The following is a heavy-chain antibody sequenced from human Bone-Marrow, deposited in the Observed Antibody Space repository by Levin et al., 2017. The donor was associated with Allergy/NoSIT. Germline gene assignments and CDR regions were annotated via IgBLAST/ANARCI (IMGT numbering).Heavy chain of an antibody. CDR3: ARMTAGDSEEDY. CDR2: MNPSSGNT. J-gene: IGHJ4*02. CDR1: GYTFTSYD. V-gene: IGHV1-8*01. Sequence: GESLKISCKASGYTFTSYDIHWVRQATGQGPEWMGWMNPSSGNTGYSQKFQGRVTMTRNTSISTAYMELSSLRSEDTAVFYCARMTAGDSEEDYWGQGTLVTVSS. D-gene: IGHD3-16*01.